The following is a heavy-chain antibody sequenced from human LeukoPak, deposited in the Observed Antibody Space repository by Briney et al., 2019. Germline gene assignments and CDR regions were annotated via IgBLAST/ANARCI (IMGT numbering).Heavy chain of an antibody. CDR2: FDPEDGET. Sequence: ASVKVSCKVSGYSLTELSMHWVRQAPGKGLEWMGGFDPEDGETIYAQKFQGRVTMTEDTSTDTAYMELSSLRSEDTAVYYCATASLPGIAVAGNLFSRRSDYYYYGMDVWGQGTTVTVSS. V-gene: IGHV1-24*01. J-gene: IGHJ6*02. D-gene: IGHD6-19*01. CDR1: GYSLTELS. CDR3: ATASLPGIAVAGNLFSRRSDYYYYGMDV.